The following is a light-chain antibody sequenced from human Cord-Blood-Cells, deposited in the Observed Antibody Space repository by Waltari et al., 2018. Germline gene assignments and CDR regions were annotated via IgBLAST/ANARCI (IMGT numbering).Light chain of an antibody. CDR3: QQYYSTPLT. Sequence: DIVMTQSPDSLAVSLGERATNNCKSMQSVLYSSNNKNYLAWYQQKPGQPPKLLIYWASTRESGVPDRFSGSGSGTDFTLTISSLQAEDVAVYYCQQYYSTPLTFGGGTKVEIK. CDR2: WAS. V-gene: IGKV4-1*01. CDR1: QSVLYSSNNKNY. J-gene: IGKJ4*01.